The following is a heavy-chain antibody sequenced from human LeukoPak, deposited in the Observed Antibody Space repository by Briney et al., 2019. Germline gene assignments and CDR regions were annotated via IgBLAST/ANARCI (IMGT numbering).Heavy chain of an antibody. D-gene: IGHD1-26*01. CDR2: ISAYNGNT. CDR1: GYTFTSYG. V-gene: IGHV1-18*01. J-gene: IGHJ3*02. Sequence: ASVKVSCKASGYTFTSYGISWVRQAPGQGLEWMGWISAYNGNTNYAQKLQGRATMTTDTSTSTAYMELRSLRSDDTAVYYCARDNSGSYYADAFDIWGQGTMVSVSS. CDR3: ARDNSGSYYADAFDI.